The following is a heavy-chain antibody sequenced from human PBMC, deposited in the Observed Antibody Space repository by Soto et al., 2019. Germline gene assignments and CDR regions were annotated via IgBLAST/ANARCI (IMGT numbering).Heavy chain of an antibody. CDR2: ISGGRSGT. CDR3: AKGSLGYCSGAICYFVDF. J-gene: IGHJ4*02. V-gene: IGHV3-23*01. D-gene: IGHD2-2*01. Sequence: EVHLLESGGGLVQPGGSLRLSCAASGFTFSTYAMSWVRQAPGKGLEWVSAISGGRSGTYYADSVRGRFTLSRDDSTNTLYLQMNSLRAEDTAIYYCAKGSLGYCSGAICYFVDFWGQGTLVTVSS. CDR1: GFTFSTYA.